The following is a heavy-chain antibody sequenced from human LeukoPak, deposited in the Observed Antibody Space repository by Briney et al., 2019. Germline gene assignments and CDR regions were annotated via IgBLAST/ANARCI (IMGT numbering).Heavy chain of an antibody. CDR1: GYSFTSYW. J-gene: IGHJ5*02. V-gene: IGHV5-51*01. Sequence: GESLKISWKGSGYSFTSYWIGWVRQMPGKGLEWMGIIYPGDSDTRYSPSFQGQVTISADKSISTAYLQWSSLKASDTAMYYCARRITMVRGVISWFDPWGQGTLVTVSS. CDR3: ARRITMVRGVISWFDP. CDR2: IYPGDSDT. D-gene: IGHD3-10*01.